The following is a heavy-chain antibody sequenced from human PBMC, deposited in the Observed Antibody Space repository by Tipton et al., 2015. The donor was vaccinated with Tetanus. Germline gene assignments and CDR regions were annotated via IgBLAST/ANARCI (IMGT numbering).Heavy chain of an antibody. D-gene: IGHD7-27*01. CDR2: ITYSRTT. Sequence: TLSLTCTVSGGSLSTSHWAWIRQPPGKGLEWVGKITYSRTTNYNSSLKSRVTISLDTSTSQFSLKLTSATAADTAVYYCARGPPGAKPHFFDYWGQGILVTVSS. J-gene: IGHJ4*02. CDR3: ARGPPGAKPHFFDY. V-gene: IGHV4-59*07. CDR1: GGSLSTSH.